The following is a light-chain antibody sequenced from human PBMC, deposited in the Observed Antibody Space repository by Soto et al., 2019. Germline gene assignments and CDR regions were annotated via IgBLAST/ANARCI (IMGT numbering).Light chain of an antibody. J-gene: IGLJ1*01. CDR1: SSDVGSYNL. CDR2: EVS. V-gene: IGLV2-23*02. Sequence: QSVLTQPASGSGSPGQSITISCTGTSSDVGSYNLVSWYQQHPGKAPKLMIYEVSKRPSGVSNRFSGSKSGNTASLTISGLQAEDEADYYCCSYAGSSTFVFGTGTKVT. CDR3: CSYAGSSTFV.